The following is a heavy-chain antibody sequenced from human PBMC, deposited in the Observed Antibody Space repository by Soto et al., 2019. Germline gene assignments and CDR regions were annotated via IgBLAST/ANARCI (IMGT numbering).Heavy chain of an antibody. D-gene: IGHD2-2*01. CDR2: ISLYNGNT. CDR3: AIYHLVLFRFDY. V-gene: IGHV1-18*03. J-gene: IGHJ4*02. Sequence: QIPLVQSGPEVKKPGASMKVSCKAYDFSFTSQGISWVRHAPGQGLAWMGWISLYNGNTNYAQQVQGRVTMTTDTSTSTAYMELRRLRADDMAIYFFAIYHLVLFRFDYWGPGTLVTVSS. CDR1: DFSFTSQG.